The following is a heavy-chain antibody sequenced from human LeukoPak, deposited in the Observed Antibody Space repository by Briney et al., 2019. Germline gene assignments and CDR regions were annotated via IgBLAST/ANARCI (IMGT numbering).Heavy chain of an antibody. CDR1: GGSISHYY. J-gene: IGHJ5*02. D-gene: IGHD2/OR15-2a*01. CDR3: ARGFTLFDH. Sequence: PSETLSLTCIVSGGSISHYYWNWIRQPPGKGLEWIGYIYYSGTTNYNPSLKSRVTISVDTSKNQFSLKLSSVTTADTAVYYCARGFTLFDHWGQGTLVTVSS. CDR2: IYYSGTT. V-gene: IGHV4-59*01.